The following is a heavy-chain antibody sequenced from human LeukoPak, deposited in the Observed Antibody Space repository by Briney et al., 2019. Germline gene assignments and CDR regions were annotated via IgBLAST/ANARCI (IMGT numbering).Heavy chain of an antibody. CDR3: TPVVGDVVFTNAY. Sequence: GRSLRLSCAASGFTFSSYGMHWVRQASGKGLEWVGRIRSKPHNYATAYAASVKGRFTLSRDDSENTAFLQMNSLRTEDTAVYYCTPVVGDVVFTNAYWGQGTLVTVSS. J-gene: IGHJ4*02. D-gene: IGHD2-21*01. CDR1: GFTFSSYG. V-gene: IGHV3-73*01. CDR2: IRSKPHNYAT.